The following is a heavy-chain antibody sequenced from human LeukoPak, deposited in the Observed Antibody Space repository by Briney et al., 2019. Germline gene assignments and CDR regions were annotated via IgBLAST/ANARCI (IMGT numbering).Heavy chain of an antibody. J-gene: IGHJ4*02. CDR1: GGSISSGDYY. CDR2: IYYSGST. D-gene: IGHD3-22*01. V-gene: IGHV4-30-4*01. CDR3: ARGLSSEGATTDY. Sequence: SQTLSLTCTVSGGSISSGDYYWSWIRQPPGKGLEWIGYIYYSGSTYYNPSLKSRVTISVDTSKNQFSLKLSSVTAADTAVYYCARGLSSEGATTDYWGQGTLVTVSS.